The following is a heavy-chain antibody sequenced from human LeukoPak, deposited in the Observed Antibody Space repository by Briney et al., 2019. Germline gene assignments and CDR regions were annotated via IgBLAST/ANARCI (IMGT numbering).Heavy chain of an antibody. V-gene: IGHV1-18*01. CDR1: GYTFTSYG. Sequence: ASVKVSCKASGYTFTSYGISWVRQAPGQGLEWMGWISAYNGNTNYAQKLQGRVTMTTDTSTSTAYMELRSLRSDDTAVYYCARDSPITMIVGELDYWGQGTLVTVSS. D-gene: IGHD3-22*01. J-gene: IGHJ4*02. CDR3: ARDSPITMIVGELDY. CDR2: ISAYNGNT.